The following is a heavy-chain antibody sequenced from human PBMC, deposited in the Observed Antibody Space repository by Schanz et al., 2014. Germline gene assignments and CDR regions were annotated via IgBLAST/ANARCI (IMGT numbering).Heavy chain of an antibody. V-gene: IGHV1-69*06. Sequence: KVSCKASGDTFSSYSINWVRQAPGQGLAWMGGIVPMVDTVNYAQKFQGIVTITADKYTSTAYMELSSMRSEDTDVYYRARDRCVDSAAWIALQSWAEGYVDDV. J-gene: IGHJ6*01. D-gene: IGHD2-21*01. CDR3: ARDRCVDSAAWIALQSWAEGYVDDV. CDR1: GDTFSSYS. CDR2: IVPMVDTV.